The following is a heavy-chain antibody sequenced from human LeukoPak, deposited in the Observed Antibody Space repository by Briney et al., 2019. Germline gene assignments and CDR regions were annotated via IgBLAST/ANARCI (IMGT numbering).Heavy chain of an antibody. CDR3: ASDSYSPEYFQH. Sequence: GGSLRLSCAASGFTFSGYHMHWVRQAPGKGLEWVAVIWYDGSNNYYAESVKGRFTISRDNSKNTLYLQMNSLRAEDTAVYYCASDSYSPEYFQHWGQGTLATVSS. CDR2: IWYDGSNN. CDR1: GFTFSGYH. D-gene: IGHD2-15*01. V-gene: IGHV3-33*01. J-gene: IGHJ1*01.